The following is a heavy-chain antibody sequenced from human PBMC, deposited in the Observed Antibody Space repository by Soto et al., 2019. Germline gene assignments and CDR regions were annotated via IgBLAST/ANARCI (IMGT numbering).Heavy chain of an antibody. CDR3: ARAGDYWSDWFDP. J-gene: IGHJ5*02. Sequence: ASVKVSCKASGYTFTSYAIHWVRQAPGQTIEWIGGINAENDHTKYSQKLQGRVTITRDTSASTAYMEMSSPRSEDTAVYYCARAGDYWSDWFDPWGQGTLVTVSS. V-gene: IGHV1-3*01. CDR2: INAENDHT. CDR1: GYTFTSYA. D-gene: IGHD3-3*01.